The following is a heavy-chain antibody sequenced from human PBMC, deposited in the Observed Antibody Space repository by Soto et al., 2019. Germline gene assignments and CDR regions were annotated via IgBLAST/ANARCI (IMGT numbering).Heavy chain of an antibody. J-gene: IGHJ4*02. CDR2: IWYDGSNK. CDR3: ARERRAAAGKVITYYFDY. D-gene: IGHD6-13*01. CDR1: GLTFSSYV. V-gene: IGHV3-33*01. Sequence: GGSLRLSCAASGLTFSSYVMHWVRQAPGKGLEWVAVIWYDGSNKYYADSVKGRFTISRDNSKNTLYLQMNSLRAEDTAVYYCARERRAAAGKVITYYFDYWGQGTLVTVSS.